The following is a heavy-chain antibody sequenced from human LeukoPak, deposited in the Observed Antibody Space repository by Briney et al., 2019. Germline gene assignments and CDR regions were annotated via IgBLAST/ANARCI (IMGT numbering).Heavy chain of an antibody. CDR3: ARTSSGVSDGMDV. J-gene: IGHJ6*02. CDR1: GGSISSGSYY. CDR2: IYTSGGT. Sequence: SETLSLICTVSGGSISSGSYYWSWIRQPAGKGLEWIGRIYTSGGTNYNPSLRSRVTISVDTSKNQFSLKLSSVTAADTAVYYCARTSSGVSDGMDVWGQGTTVTVSS. V-gene: IGHV4-61*02. D-gene: IGHD3-22*01.